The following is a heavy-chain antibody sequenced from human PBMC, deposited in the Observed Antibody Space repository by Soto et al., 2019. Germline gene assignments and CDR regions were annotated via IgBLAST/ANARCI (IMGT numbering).Heavy chain of an antibody. Sequence: SETLSLTCTVSGGSISSYYWSWIRQPPGKGLGWIGYIYYSGSTNYNPSLKSRVTISVDTSKNQFSLKLSSVTAADTAVYYCAVGPHYYYYYMDVWGKGTTVTVSS. CDR1: GGSISSYY. CDR3: AVGPHYYYYYMDV. D-gene: IGHD1-26*01. J-gene: IGHJ6*03. CDR2: IYYSGST. V-gene: IGHV4-59*01.